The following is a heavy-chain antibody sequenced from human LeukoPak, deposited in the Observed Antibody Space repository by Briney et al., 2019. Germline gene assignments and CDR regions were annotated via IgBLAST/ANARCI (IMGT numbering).Heavy chain of an antibody. J-gene: IGHJ4*02. Sequence: GGSLRLSCAASGFTFSSYSMNWVRQAPGKGLEWVSSISSSSSYIYYADSVKGRFTISRDNAKNSLYLQMNSLRAEDTAVYYCAREFYYDSSGYDHDYWGQGTLVTVSS. D-gene: IGHD3-22*01. V-gene: IGHV3-21*01. CDR1: GFTFSSYS. CDR2: ISSSSSYI. CDR3: AREFYYDSSGYDHDY.